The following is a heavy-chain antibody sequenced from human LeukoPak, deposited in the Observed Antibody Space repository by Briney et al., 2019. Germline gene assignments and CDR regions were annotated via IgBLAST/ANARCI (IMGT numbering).Heavy chain of an antibody. CDR2: ITTGGPNT. Sequence: GGSLRLSCTASGFTFSSYTMSWVRQAPGKGLKWVSIITTGGPNTYYADSVKGRFTVSRDDSKNTLYLQMNSLRAEDTAVYYCTKDGGLWVSAHWGDSWGRGTLVTVSS. D-gene: IGHD7-27*01. CDR3: TKDGGLWVSAHWGDS. V-gene: IGHV3-23*01. J-gene: IGHJ4*02. CDR1: GFTFSSYT.